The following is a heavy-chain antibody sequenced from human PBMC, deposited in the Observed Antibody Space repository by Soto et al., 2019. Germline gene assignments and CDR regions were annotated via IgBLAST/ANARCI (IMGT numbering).Heavy chain of an antibody. CDR2: IDYRGNT. Sequence: PSETLSLTCAVYGGSFSADHWSWIRQAPGKGLEWIGEIDYRGNTNYIPSLRSRVSLSVDTSTNQFSLTLNAVPAADTAVYFGARSMKDHKNHQWGFASWGQGTRVTVSA. CDR1: GGSFSADH. J-gene: IGHJ4*02. V-gene: IGHV4-34*01. CDR3: ARSMKDHKNHQWGFAS. D-gene: IGHD2-8*01.